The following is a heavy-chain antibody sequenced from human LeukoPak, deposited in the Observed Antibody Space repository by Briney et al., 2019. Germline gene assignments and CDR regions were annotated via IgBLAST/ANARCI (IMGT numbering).Heavy chain of an antibody. CDR2: IIPILGIA. D-gene: IGHD2-21*02. CDR3: ARAPDCGGDCYSPPYYYYYGMDV. CDR1: GGTFSSYA. V-gene: IGHV1-69*04. Sequence: ASVKVSCKASGGTFSSYAISWVRQAPGQGLEWMGRIIPILGIANYAQKFQGRVTITADKSTSTAYMELSSLRSEDTAVYYCARAPDCGGDCYSPPYYYYYGMDVWGQGTTVTVSS. J-gene: IGHJ6*02.